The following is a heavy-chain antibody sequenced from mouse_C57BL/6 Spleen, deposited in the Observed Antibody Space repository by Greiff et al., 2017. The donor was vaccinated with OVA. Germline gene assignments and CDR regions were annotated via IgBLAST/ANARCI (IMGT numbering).Heavy chain of an antibody. CDR3: GRGDYGNYGDY. CDR1: GFTFSSYA. J-gene: IGHJ2*01. D-gene: IGHD2-1*01. CDR2: ISDGGSYT. V-gene: IGHV5-4*01. Sequence: EVQLMESGGGLVKPGGSLKLSCAASGFTFSSYAMSWVRQTPEKRLEWVATISDGGSYTYYPDNVKGRFTISRDNANNNLYLQMSQLKAEDTAEYYGGRGDYGNYGDYWGQGTTLTVSS.